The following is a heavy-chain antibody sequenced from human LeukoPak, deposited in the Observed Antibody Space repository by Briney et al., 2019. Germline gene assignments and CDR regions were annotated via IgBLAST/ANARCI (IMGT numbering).Heavy chain of an antibody. J-gene: IGHJ6*03. CDR2: MNPNDGNT. V-gene: IGHV1-8*03. D-gene: IGHD6-6*01. Sequence: ASVKVSCKASGYTFTSYDINWVRQAPGQGLEWMGWMNPNDGNTGYAQKFQGRVTITRNTSISTAYMELSSLRSEDTAVYYCARGRIAAPRGYYMDVWGKGTTVTVSS. CDR1: GYTFTSYD. CDR3: ARGRIAAPRGYYMDV.